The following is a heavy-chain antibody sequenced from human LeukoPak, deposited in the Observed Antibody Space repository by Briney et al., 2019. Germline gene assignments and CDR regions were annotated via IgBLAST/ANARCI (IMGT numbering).Heavy chain of an antibody. V-gene: IGHV1-18*01. CDR1: GYTFTSYG. Sequence: ASVKVSCKASGYTFTSYGISWVRQAPGQGLEWMGWISAYNGNTNYAQKLQGRVTMTTDTSTSTAYMELRSLRSDDTAVYYCARDYYDILTGYYPFDSWGQGTLVTVSS. CDR2: ISAYNGNT. CDR3: ARDYYDILTGYYPFDS. J-gene: IGHJ4*02. D-gene: IGHD3-9*01.